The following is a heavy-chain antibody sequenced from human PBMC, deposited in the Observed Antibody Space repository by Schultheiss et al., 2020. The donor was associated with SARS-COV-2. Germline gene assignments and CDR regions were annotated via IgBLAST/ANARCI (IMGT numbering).Heavy chain of an antibody. CDR1: GFTFSSYG. D-gene: IGHD3-3*01. Sequence: GGSLRLSCAASGFTFSSYGMHWVRQAPGKGLEWVGRIKSKTDGGTTDYAAPVKGRFTISRDDSKNTLYLQMNSLRAEDTAVYYCARAPPYYDFWSGYYRAGDYWGQGTLVTVSS. CDR3: ARAPPYYDFWSGYYRAGDY. CDR2: IKSKTDGGTT. J-gene: IGHJ4*02. V-gene: IGHV3-15*01.